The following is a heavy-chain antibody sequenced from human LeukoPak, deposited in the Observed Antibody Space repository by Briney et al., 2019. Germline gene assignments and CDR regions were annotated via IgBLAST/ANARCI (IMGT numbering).Heavy chain of an antibody. CDR1: GGTFSSYA. CDR2: IIPIFGIA. D-gene: IGHD4-23*01. Sequence: SVKVSCKASGGTFSSYAISWVRQAPGQGLDWMGRIIPIFGIANYAQKFQGRVTVTADKSTSTAYMELSSLRSEDTAVYYCARLDYGGNSDYWGQGTLVTVSS. V-gene: IGHV1-69*04. CDR3: ARLDYGGNSDY. J-gene: IGHJ4*02.